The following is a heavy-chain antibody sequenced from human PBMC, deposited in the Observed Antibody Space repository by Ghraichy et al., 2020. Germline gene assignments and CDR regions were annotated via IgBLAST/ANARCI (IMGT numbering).Heavy chain of an antibody. CDR3: ARGVGRLATKSNY. D-gene: IGHD1-26*01. J-gene: IGHJ4*02. Sequence: SETLSLTCAVNGGTFNGYYWSWIRQSPGKGLEWLGEINDTGNTTCNPSLKSRVTMSVDTSKNQFSLKMSSVPAADTAVYYCARGVGRLATKSNYSGQGTLVTVSS. CDR2: INDTGNT. CDR1: GGTFNGYY. V-gene: IGHV4-34*01.